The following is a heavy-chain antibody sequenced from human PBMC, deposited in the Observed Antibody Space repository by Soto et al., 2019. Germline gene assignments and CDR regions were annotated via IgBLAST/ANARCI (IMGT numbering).Heavy chain of an antibody. CDR2: INTYNGKT. J-gene: IGHJ6*02. Sequence: ASVNVSCKASGYTFTTYGSTWVRQAPGQGLEWMGWINTYNGKTYYAQKLQGRVTMTTDTSTSTAYMELRSLRSDDTAVYYCARGITFGGVLNGMNVWGQGTRVTVS. CDR3: ARGITFGGVLNGMNV. CDR1: GYTFTTYG. V-gene: IGHV1-18*01. D-gene: IGHD3-16*01.